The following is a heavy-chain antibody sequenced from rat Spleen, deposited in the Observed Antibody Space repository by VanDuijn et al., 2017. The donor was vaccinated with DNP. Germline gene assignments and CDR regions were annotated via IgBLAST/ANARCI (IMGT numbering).Heavy chain of an antibody. CDR2: IWNFGGT. D-gene: IGHD1-11*01. CDR3: ARDLLRWRRGFAY. V-gene: IGHV2-41*01. Sequence: QVQLKESGPGLVQPSQTMSLTCTVAGFSLTGYNVHWVRQPPGKGLEWMGVIWNFGGTRYHSTLKSRLTITRDTSKSQVFLKMNSLQAEDTATYYCARDLLRWRRGFAYWGQGTLVTVSS. CDR1: GFSLTGYN. J-gene: IGHJ3*01.